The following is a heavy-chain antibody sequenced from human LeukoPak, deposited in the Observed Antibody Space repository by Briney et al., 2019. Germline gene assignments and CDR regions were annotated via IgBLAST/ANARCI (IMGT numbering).Heavy chain of an antibody. CDR3: AREGYYDSSGYNWFDP. V-gene: IGHV4-30-2*01. CDR1: GGSISSGGYS. J-gene: IGHJ5*02. D-gene: IGHD3-22*01. Sequence: SQTLSLTCAVSGGSISSGGYSWSWLRQPPGKGLEWIGYIYHSGSTYYNPSLKSRVTISVDRSKNQFSLRLTSVTAADTAVYYCAREGYYDSSGYNWFDPGGQGTLVTVSS. CDR2: IYHSGST.